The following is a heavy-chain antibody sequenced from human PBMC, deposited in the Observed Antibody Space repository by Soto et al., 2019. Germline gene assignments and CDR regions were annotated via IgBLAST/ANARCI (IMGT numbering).Heavy chain of an antibody. CDR3: ARHPERIAEIGWFDP. V-gene: IGHV3-48*01. D-gene: IGHD6-13*01. CDR2: ISSSSSTI. CDR1: GFTFSSYS. Sequence: EVQLVESGGGLVQPGGSLRLSCAASGFTFSSYSMNWVRQAPGKGLEWVSYISSSSSTIYYADSVKGRFTISRDNAKNSLYRQMISLRAEDTAVYYCARHPERIAEIGWFDPWGQGTLVTVSS. J-gene: IGHJ5*02.